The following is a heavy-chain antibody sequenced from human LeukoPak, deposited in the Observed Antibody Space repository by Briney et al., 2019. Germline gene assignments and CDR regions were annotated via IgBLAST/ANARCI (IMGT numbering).Heavy chain of an antibody. CDR2: IKSKAYGGTV. CDR1: GFTFADYA. D-gene: IGHD1-26*01. Sequence: GGSLRLSCTVSGFTFADYAMTWVRQAPGKGLEWVGFIKSKAYGGTVEYAASVKGRFSISRDDSKSIAYLQVNSLQTEDTAVYYCTRSGIYRYFDHWGQGTLVTVSS. V-gene: IGHV3-49*04. CDR3: TRSGIYRYFDH. J-gene: IGHJ4*02.